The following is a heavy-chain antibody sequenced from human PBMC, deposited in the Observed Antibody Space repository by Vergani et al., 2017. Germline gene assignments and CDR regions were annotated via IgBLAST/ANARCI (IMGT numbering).Heavy chain of an antibody. J-gene: IGHJ4*01. CDR1: GFTFDNYA. CDR3: ARAYGRYDWFDY. CDR2: ISANGAPT. D-gene: IGHD1-20*01. Sequence: EVQLVESGGGLVQPGGSLRLSCAASGFTFDNYAMSWVRQAPGKGLEWVSGISANGAPTYYADSVKGRVTISRDNSKNTLYLQMNSLRVEDTAVYYCARAYGRYDWFDYWGQRTLVTVSS. V-gene: IGHV3-23*04.